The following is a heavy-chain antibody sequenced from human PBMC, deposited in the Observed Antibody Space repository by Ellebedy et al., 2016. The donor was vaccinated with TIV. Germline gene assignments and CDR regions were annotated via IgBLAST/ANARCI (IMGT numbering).Heavy chain of an antibody. V-gene: IGHV3-21*04. CDR2: ISSSSSYI. CDR3: ARDGYYYGSGSLSPYFDY. D-gene: IGHD3-10*01. CDR1: GFTFSSYS. J-gene: IGHJ4*02. Sequence: GGSLRLSXAASGFTFSSYSMNWVRQAPGKGLEWVSSISSSSSYIYYADSVKGRFTISRDNAKNSLYLQMNSLRAEDTAVYYCARDGYYYGSGSLSPYFDYWGQGTLVTVSS.